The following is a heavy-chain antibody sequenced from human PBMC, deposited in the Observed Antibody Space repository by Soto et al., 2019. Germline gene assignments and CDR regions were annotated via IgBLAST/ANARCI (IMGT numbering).Heavy chain of an antibody. Sequence: QVQLQQWGAGLLKPSETLSLTCAVYGGSFSGYYWSWIRQPPGKGLEWIGEINHSGSTNYNPSLKSRVTISVDTSKNQFSLKLSSVTAADTAVYYCARNAARLRYYYYYMDVWGKGTTVTVSS. CDR3: ARNAARLRYYYYYMDV. V-gene: IGHV4-34*01. CDR2: INHSGST. J-gene: IGHJ6*03. D-gene: IGHD6-6*01. CDR1: GGSFSGYY.